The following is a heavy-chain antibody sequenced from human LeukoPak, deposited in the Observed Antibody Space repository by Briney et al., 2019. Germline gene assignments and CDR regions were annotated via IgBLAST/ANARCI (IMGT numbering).Heavy chain of an antibody. CDR2: ISYDGSNK. CDR3: AKASSGWYYFDY. J-gene: IGHJ4*02. D-gene: IGHD6-19*01. CDR1: GFTFSSYG. V-gene: IGHV3-30*18. Sequence: GGSLRLSCAASGFTFSSYGMHWVRQAPGKELEWVAVISYDGSNKYYADSVKGRFTISRDNSKNTLYLQMNSLRAEGTAVYYCAKASSGWYYFDYWGQGTLVTVSS.